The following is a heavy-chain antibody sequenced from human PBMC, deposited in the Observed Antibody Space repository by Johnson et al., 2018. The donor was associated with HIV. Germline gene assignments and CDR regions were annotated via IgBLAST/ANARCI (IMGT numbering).Heavy chain of an antibody. CDR1: GFTFSSYP. D-gene: IGHD3-10*01. CDR2: ISYDGSNK. Sequence: QVQLVESGGGVVQPGRSLRLSCAGSGFTFSSYPMHWVRQPPGKGLEWVAVISYDGSNKYYADSVKGRFTISRDNSKNTLSLQMNSLRAEDTALYYCARDFVAFGECTACDIWGQGTMVTVSS. CDR3: ARDFVAFGECTACDI. V-gene: IGHV3-30*04. J-gene: IGHJ3*02.